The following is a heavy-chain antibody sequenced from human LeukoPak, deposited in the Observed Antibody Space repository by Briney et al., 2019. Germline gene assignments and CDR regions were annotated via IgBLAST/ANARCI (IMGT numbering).Heavy chain of an antibody. D-gene: IGHD6-13*01. CDR3: AKVVQYTASTGTGLDY. Sequence: TGGSLRLSCAASGFILSNYGMHWVRQAPGKGLDWVAVIWYDGSYKYYADSVKGRFTISRDNSKNTLYLQMNSLRAEDTAIYYCAKVVQYTASTGTGLDYWGQGTLVTVSS. CDR1: GFILSNYG. CDR2: IWYDGSYK. J-gene: IGHJ4*02. V-gene: IGHV3-33*06.